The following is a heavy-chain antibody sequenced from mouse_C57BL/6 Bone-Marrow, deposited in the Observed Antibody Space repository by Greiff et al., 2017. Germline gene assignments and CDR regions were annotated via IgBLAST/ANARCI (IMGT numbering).Heavy chain of an antibody. CDR2: IDPENGDT. Sequence: VQLQQSGAELVRPGASVKLSCTASGFNIKDDYMHWVKQRPEQGLEWIGWIDPENGDTEYASKFQGKATITADTSSNTAYLQRSSLTSEDTAVYYCTTLGTTVVAPFDYWGQGTTLTVSS. CDR1: GFNIKDDY. V-gene: IGHV14-4*01. J-gene: IGHJ2*01. CDR3: TTLGTTVVAPFDY. D-gene: IGHD1-1*01.